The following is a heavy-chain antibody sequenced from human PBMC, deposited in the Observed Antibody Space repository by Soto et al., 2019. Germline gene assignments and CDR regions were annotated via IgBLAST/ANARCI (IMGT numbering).Heavy chain of an antibody. CDR3: AKGRGSYFGP. V-gene: IGHV4-59*01. CDR2: IYYSGTS. J-gene: IGHJ4*02. CDR1: GDSISSYY. Sequence: SETLSLTCTVSGDSISSYYWSWIRQPPGKGLEWIGSIYYSGTSNYNPSLRSRVTISLDRSKNQFSLNLSSVTVADTAMYYCAKGRGSYFGPWGRGTLVTVSS. D-gene: IGHD1-26*01.